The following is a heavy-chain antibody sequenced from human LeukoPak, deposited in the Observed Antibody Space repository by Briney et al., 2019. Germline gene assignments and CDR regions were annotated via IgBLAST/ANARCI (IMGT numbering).Heavy chain of an antibody. CDR1: GFTFSSYS. Sequence: GGSLRLSCAASGFTFSSYSMNWVRQAPGKGLEWVSSISSSSSYIYYADSVKGRFTISRDNAKNSLYLQMNSLRAEDTAVYYCAKPSTPSIVVVVAATPDYWGQGTLVTVSS. CDR3: AKPSTPSIVVVVAATPDY. J-gene: IGHJ4*02. V-gene: IGHV3-21*04. CDR2: ISSSSSYI. D-gene: IGHD2-15*01.